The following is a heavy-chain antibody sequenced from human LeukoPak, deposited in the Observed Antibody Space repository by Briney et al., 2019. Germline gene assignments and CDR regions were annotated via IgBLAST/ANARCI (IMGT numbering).Heavy chain of an antibody. CDR3: ARAFAYGESDYYYYGMDV. D-gene: IGHD4-17*01. J-gene: IGHJ6*02. V-gene: IGHV3-21*01. Sequence: GGSLRLSCAASGFTFSSYSMNWVRQAPGKGLEWVSSISSSSSYIYYADSVKGRFTISRDNAKNSLYLQMNSLRAEDRAVYYCARAFAYGESDYYYYGMDVWGQGTTVTVSS. CDR2: ISSSSSYI. CDR1: GFTFSSYS.